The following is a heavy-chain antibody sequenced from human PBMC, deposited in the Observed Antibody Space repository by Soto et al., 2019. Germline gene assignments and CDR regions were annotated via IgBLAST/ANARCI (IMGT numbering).Heavy chain of an antibody. Sequence: QVQLVESGGGVVQPGRSLRLSCAASGFTFSSYAMHWVRQAPGKGLEWVAVISYDGSNKYYADSVKGRFTISRDNSKNTLYLQMNSLRAEDTAVYYCARDWDYWGQGTLVTVCS. CDR2: ISYDGSNK. J-gene: IGHJ4*02. CDR1: GFTFSSYA. CDR3: ARDWDY. V-gene: IGHV3-30-3*01.